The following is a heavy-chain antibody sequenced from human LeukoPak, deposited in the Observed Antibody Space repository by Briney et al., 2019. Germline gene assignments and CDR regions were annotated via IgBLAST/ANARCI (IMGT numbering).Heavy chain of an antibody. D-gene: IGHD2-15*01. CDR1: GYSISSGYY. CDR2: IYHSGST. Sequence: SETLSLTCTVSGYSISSGYYWGWIRQPPGKGLEWIGSIYHSGSTFYNPSLKSRVTIAVDTSKNQFPLRLPSVTAADTAVYYCARLSGIYCDRGSCFNYFDSWGQGDLVTVSS. CDR3: ARLSGIYCDRGSCFNYFDS. V-gene: IGHV4-38-2*02. J-gene: IGHJ5*01.